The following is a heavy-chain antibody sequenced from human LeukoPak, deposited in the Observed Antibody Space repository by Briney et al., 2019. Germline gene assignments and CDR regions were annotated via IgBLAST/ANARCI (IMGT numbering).Heavy chain of an antibody. CDR3: ARDGCSSTRCFDY. V-gene: IGHV1-46*01. J-gene: IGHJ4*02. CDR1: GYTFTSYY. Sequence: GASVKVSCKASGYTFTSYYMHWVRQAPGQGLEWMGIINPSGGSTSNAQRFQGRVTMTRDMSTSTVYMELSSLRSEDTAVYYCARDGCSSTRCFDYWGQGTLVTVSS. D-gene: IGHD2-2*01. CDR2: INPSGGST.